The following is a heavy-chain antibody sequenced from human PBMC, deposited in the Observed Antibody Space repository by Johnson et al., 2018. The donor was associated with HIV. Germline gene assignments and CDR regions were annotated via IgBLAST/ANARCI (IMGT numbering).Heavy chain of an antibody. V-gene: IGHV3-74*01. Sequence: VQLVESGGGLVQPGGSLRLSCAASGFTFSSYWMHWVRQAPGKGLVWVSRINSDGSSTSYADSVKGRVPISRDNAKNTLYLQMTSLRAEDTAVYYCASGQDGGNSVGAPDVFDIWGQGTMVTVSS. CDR3: ASGQDGGNSVGAPDVFDI. CDR2: INSDGSST. J-gene: IGHJ3*02. CDR1: GFTFSSYW. D-gene: IGHD4-23*01.